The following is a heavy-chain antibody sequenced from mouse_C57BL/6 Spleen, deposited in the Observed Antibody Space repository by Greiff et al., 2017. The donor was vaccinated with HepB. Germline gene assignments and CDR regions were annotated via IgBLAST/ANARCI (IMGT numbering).Heavy chain of an antibody. Sequence: EVQLQQSGPVLVKPGASVKMSCKASGYTFTDYYMNWVKQSHGKSLEWIGVINPYNGGTSYNQKFKGKATLTVDKSSSTAYMELNSLTSEDSAVYYCAKSLFRGSMDYWGQGTSVTVSS. CDR2: INPYNGGT. CDR1: GYTFTDYY. V-gene: IGHV1-19*01. J-gene: IGHJ4*01. CDR3: AKSLFRGSMDY. D-gene: IGHD6-1*01.